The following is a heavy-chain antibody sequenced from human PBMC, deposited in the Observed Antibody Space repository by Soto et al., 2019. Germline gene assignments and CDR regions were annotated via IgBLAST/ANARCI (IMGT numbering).Heavy chain of an antibody. CDR3: ATGLRTGNYGMDV. Sequence: QEQLVQAGAEVKKPGSSVRISCRASGGTFSNDAVSWVRQAAGQGLQWMGGINPIFGTTHYAQKFQGRVTITADESTATAYMELRSVTSEDTAVYYCATGLRTGNYGMDVWGQGTAVTVSS. CDR2: INPIFGTT. J-gene: IGHJ6*02. CDR1: GGTFSNDA. V-gene: IGHV1-69*01. D-gene: IGHD3-10*01.